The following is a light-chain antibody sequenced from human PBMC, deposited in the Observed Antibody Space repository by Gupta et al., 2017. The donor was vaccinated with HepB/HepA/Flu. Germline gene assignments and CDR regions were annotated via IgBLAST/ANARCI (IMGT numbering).Light chain of an antibody. V-gene: IGKV3-11*01. CDR2: DAF. J-gene: IGKJ5*01. CDR1: QSVSSY. CDR3: QQRASWPIT. Sequence: EIVLTQSPATVSLSPGERATLSCRASQSVSSYLAWYQQKPGQAPRLLIYDAFNRAAGIPARFSGSGSGTDFTLTISSLEPEDFAVYYCQQRASWPITFGQGTRLEIK.